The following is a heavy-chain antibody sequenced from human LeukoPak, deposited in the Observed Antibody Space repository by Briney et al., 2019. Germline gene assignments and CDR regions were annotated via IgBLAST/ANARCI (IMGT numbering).Heavy chain of an antibody. D-gene: IGHD6-6*01. J-gene: IGHJ6*02. CDR2: ISYDGGNK. V-gene: IGHV3-30-3*01. CDR1: GFAFTTYA. CDR3: ARECIAANYYYGMDV. Sequence: PGKSLRLSCAASGFAFTTYAMHWVRQAPGKGLEWVAIISYDGGNKYYADSVKGRFTISRDNSKNTLFLQMNSLRAEDTAVYYCARECIAANYYYGMDVWGQGTTVTVSS.